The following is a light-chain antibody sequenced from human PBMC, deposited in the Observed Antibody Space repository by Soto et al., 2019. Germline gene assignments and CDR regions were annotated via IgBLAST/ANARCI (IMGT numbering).Light chain of an antibody. CDR1: SGSIASNY. CDR3: QSYDYNNRV. CDR2: ENN. J-gene: IGLJ2*01. V-gene: IGLV6-57*01. Sequence: NFMLTQPHSVSESPGKTVTISCTRSSGSIASNYVQWYQRRPGSSPSSVIYENNQRPSGVPDRFSGSIDSSSNSASLTISGLRTEDEADYYCQSYDYNNRVFGGGTKLTVL.